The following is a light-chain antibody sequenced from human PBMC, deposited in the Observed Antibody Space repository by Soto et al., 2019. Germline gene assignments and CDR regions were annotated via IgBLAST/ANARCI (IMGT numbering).Light chain of an antibody. CDR2: DNT. Sequence: QPVLTQPPSVSGAPGERVTISCTGSSSDIGAGYRVRWYQQVPGIAPKLLIYDNTNRPSGVSVRFSGSKSGTSASLAISGLQAEDEADYYCQSFDKYLSAVVFGGGTKLTVL. CDR1: SSDIGAGYR. V-gene: IGLV1-40*01. CDR3: QSFDKYLSAVV. J-gene: IGLJ2*01.